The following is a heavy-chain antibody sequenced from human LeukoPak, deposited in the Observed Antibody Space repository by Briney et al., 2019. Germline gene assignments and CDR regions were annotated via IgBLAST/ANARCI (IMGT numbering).Heavy chain of an antibody. CDR3: ARVGPYDSSGYYDFDY. CDR2: INHSGST. CDR1: GGSFSGYY. J-gene: IGHJ4*02. Sequence: SETLSLTCAVYGGSFSGYYWSWIRQPPGKGLEWIGEINHSGSTNYNPSLKSRVTISVDTSKNQFSLKLSSLTAADTAVYYCARVGPYDSSGYYDFDYWGQGTLVTVSS. V-gene: IGHV4-34*01. D-gene: IGHD3-22*01.